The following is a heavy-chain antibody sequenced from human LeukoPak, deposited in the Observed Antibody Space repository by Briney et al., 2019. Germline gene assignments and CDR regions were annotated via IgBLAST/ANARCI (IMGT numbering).Heavy chain of an antibody. Sequence: GGSLRLSCAASGFAFSNYPMSWVRQAPGKGLEWVSGISGSGDSTFYADSVKGRFTISRDNSKNTLYLQMNSLRAEDTAVYYCAKDVAVHYYHRSGYYYFDYWGQGTLVTVSS. CDR3: AKDVAVHYYHRSGYYYFDY. D-gene: IGHD3-22*01. J-gene: IGHJ4*02. V-gene: IGHV3-23*01. CDR2: ISGSGDST. CDR1: GFAFSNYP.